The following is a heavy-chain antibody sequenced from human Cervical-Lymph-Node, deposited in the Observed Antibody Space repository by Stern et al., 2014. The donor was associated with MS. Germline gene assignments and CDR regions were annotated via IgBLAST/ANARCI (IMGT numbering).Heavy chain of an antibody. CDR3: TRAVGGVGSE. Sequence: VQLVESGPEVKKPGASVMVSCKTSGYTFTNYYIHWVRQAPGQGLEWMGIINPNGSVTASAQKFQGRLTMTRDTSTTTVYMRLITLTSEDTAMYYFTRAVGGVGSEWGQGTLVFVSS. CDR1: GYTFTNYY. J-gene: IGHJ4*02. D-gene: IGHD3-16*01. CDR2: INPNGSVT. V-gene: IGHV1-46*01.